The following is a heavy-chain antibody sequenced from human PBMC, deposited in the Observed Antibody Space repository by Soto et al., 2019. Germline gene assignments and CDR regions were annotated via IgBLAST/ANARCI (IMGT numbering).Heavy chain of an antibody. V-gene: IGHV5-51*01. CDR1: GYSCTNYW. Sequence: PGESLKISCKGSGYSCTNYWIGWVSQMPGKGLEWMGIIYPGDSDTRYSPSFQGQVTISADKSISTAYLQWSSLKASDTAMYYCARAMVRGKNYYGVDVWGQGTTVTVSS. D-gene: IGHD3-10*01. CDR2: IYPGDSDT. CDR3: ARAMVRGKNYYGVDV. J-gene: IGHJ6*02.